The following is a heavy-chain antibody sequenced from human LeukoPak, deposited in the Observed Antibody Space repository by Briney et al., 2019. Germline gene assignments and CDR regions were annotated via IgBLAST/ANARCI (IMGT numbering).Heavy chain of an antibody. Sequence: GGSLRLSCAASGFTFDDYAMHWVRQAPGKGLEWASGISWNSGSIGYADSVKGRFTISRDNAKNSLYLQMNSLRAEDTALYYCAKDIGVGSSWSHYYGMDVWGQGTTVTVSS. D-gene: IGHD6-13*01. CDR3: AKDIGVGSSWSHYYGMDV. J-gene: IGHJ6*02. CDR1: GFTFDDYA. CDR2: ISWNSGSI. V-gene: IGHV3-9*01.